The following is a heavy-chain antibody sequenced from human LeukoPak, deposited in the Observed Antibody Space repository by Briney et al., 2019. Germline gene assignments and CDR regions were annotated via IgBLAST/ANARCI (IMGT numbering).Heavy chain of an antibody. V-gene: IGHV4-39*01. CDR3: ARASYSYDISGWVPFDY. Sequence: SETLSLTCAVSGVSISGSYYYWGWIRQPPGKGLEWIGNIYYSGSTYYNASLQSRVTISIDTSKNQFSLRLSSVTAADTAVYYCARASYSYDISGWVPFDYWGQGTLVTVSS. CDR1: GVSISGSYYY. D-gene: IGHD3-22*01. J-gene: IGHJ4*02. CDR2: IYYSGST.